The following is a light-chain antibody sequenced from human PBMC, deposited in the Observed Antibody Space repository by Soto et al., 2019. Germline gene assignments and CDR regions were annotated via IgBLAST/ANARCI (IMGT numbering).Light chain of an antibody. J-gene: IGKJ1*01. Sequence: GDRVTITCRASQSISSWLAWYQQKPGKAPKLLIYDASSLESGVPSRFSGSGSGAEFTLTISSLQPDDFATYYCQQYNSYSGTFGQGTKVDIK. CDR2: DAS. V-gene: IGKV1-5*01. CDR3: QQYNSYSGT. CDR1: QSISSW.